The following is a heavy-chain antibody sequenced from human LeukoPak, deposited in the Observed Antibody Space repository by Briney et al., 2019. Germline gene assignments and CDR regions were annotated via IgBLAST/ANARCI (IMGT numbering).Heavy chain of an antibody. CDR3: VVGGSPGY. D-gene: IGHD2-15*01. CDR2: ISTDGYTT. J-gene: IGHJ4*02. Sequence: GGSMRLSCAASGLALSAYKMHWVRQAPRKGLVWVSRISTDGYTTDYADFVQGRFTASRDNTKNTWSLEMNSLRAEDTAVYYCVVGGSPGYWGQGTLVTVSS. V-gene: IGHV3-74*01. CDR1: GLALSAYK.